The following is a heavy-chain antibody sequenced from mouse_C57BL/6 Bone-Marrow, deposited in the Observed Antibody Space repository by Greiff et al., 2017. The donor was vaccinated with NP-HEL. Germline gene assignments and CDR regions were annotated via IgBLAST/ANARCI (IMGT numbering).Heavy chain of an antibody. CDR2: IHPNSGST. V-gene: IGHV1-64*01. CDR1: GYTFTSYW. D-gene: IGHD2-3*01. CDR3: ARAGDGYYFWFAD. Sequence: QVQLQQPGAELVKPGASVKLSCKASGYTFTSYWMHWVKQRPGQGLEWIGMIHPNSGSTNYNEKFKSKATLTVDKSSSTAYMQLSSLTSEDSAVYYCARAGDGYYFWFADWGQGTLVTVSA. J-gene: IGHJ3*01.